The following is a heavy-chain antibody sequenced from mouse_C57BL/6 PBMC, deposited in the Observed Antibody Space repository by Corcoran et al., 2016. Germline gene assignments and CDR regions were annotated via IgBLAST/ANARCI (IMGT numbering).Heavy chain of an antibody. J-gene: IGHJ4*01. CDR3: ARSYYSRGY. CDR1: GYTFTDYY. CDR2: INPNNGGT. Sequence: EVQLQQSGPELVKPGASVKISCKASGYTFTDYYMNWVKQSHGKSLEWIGDINPNNGGTSYNQKFKGKATLTVDKSSSTAYMELRSLTSEDSAVYYCARSYYSRGYWGQGTSVTVSS. D-gene: IGHD2-12*01. V-gene: IGHV1-26*01.